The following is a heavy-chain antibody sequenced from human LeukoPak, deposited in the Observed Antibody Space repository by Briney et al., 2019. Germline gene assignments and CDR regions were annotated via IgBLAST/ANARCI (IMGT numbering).Heavy chain of an antibody. J-gene: IGHJ4*02. V-gene: IGHV1-69*13. CDR2: IIPIYGRA. CDR1: GGSFTSYG. Sequence: GASVKVSCKASGGSFTSYGISWVRQAPGQGLEWMGKIIPIYGRANYGQKFQGRVTITADESTTTSYMGLSSLTAEDMAVYYCATGGAYEFRDDYWGQGTLVTVSS. CDR3: ATGGAYEFRDDY. D-gene: IGHD3-3*01.